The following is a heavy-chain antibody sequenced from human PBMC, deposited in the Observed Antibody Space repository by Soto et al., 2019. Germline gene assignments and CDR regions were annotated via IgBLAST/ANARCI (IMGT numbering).Heavy chain of an antibody. Sequence: GESLKISCKGSGYSFGSYWIGWVRQMPGKGLEWMGIIYPGDSDTIYSPSFQGQVNISVDNSLSTAYLQWVSLKASDTAMYYCARHRYNNGATANDMDVWGKGSXVTVSS. CDR2: IYPGDSDT. V-gene: IGHV5-51*01. D-gene: IGHD2-8*01. CDR3: ARHRYNNGATANDMDV. CDR1: GYSFGSYW. J-gene: IGHJ6*03.